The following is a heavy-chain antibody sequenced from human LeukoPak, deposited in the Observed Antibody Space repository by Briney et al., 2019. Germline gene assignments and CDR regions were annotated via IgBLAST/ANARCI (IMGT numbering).Heavy chain of an antibody. CDR3: ARDFDWLFGSRFYYFDY. CDR1: GYTFTSYG. J-gene: IGHJ4*02. V-gene: IGHV1-18*01. Sequence: ASVKVSCKAAGYTFTSYGISWVRQAPGQGLEWMGWISAYNGNTNYAQKLQGRVTMTTDTSTSTAYMELRSLRSDDTAVYYCARDFDWLFGSRFYYFDYWGQGTLVTVSS. D-gene: IGHD3-9*01. CDR2: ISAYNGNT.